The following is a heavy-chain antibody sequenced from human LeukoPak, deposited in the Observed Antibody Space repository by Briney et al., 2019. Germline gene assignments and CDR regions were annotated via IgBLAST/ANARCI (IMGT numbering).Heavy chain of an antibody. CDR2: ISSSGSTI. V-gene: IGHV3-48*03. J-gene: IGHJ4*02. Sequence: GGSLRLSCAASGFTFSSYEMNWVRQAPGKGLEWVSYISSSGSTIYYADSVKGRFTISRDNAKNSLYLQMNSLRAEDTAVYYCARDMDDYGGNSGYFDYWGQGTLVTVSS. CDR1: GFTFSSYE. D-gene: IGHD4-23*01. CDR3: ARDMDDYGGNSGYFDY.